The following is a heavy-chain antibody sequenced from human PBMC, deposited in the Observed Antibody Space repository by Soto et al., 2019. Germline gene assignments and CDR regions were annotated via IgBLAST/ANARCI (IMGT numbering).Heavy chain of an antibody. Sequence: PSETLSLTCTVSGGSISSYYWSWIRQPPGKGLEWIGYIYDSGNTNYNPSLKSRVTISVDTSKKQFSLKLSSVTAADTAVYYCARGWSWSPYYSYYYIFNVWLNGTTV. V-gene: IGHV4-59*13. J-gene: IGHJ6*03. CDR2: IYDSGNT. CDR1: GGSISSYY. CDR3: ARGWSWSPYYSYYYIFNV. D-gene: IGHD2-15*01.